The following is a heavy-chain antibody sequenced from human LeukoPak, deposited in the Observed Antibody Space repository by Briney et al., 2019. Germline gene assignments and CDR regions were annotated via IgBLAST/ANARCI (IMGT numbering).Heavy chain of an antibody. CDR2: ITFSSSTV. Sequence: GGSLRLSCAASGLTFSTYSMNWVRQAPGKGLEWVSYITFSSSTVYYADSVKGRFTISRDNAKNSLYLQMNSLRAEDTAVYYCAREHSDTSGYEIDYFDYWGQGTLVTVSS. J-gene: IGHJ4*02. D-gene: IGHD3-22*01. CDR3: AREHSDTSGYEIDYFDY. CDR1: GLTFSTYS. V-gene: IGHV3-48*04.